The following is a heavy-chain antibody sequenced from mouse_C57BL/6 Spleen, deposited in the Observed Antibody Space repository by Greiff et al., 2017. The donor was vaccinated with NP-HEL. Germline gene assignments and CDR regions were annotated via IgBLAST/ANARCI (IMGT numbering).Heavy chain of an antibody. CDR3: ARSRQLYYFDY. CDR1: GYSFTGYY. V-gene: IGHV1-42*01. CDR2: INPSTGGT. J-gene: IGHJ2*01. Sequence: EVKLVESGPELVKPGASVKISCKASGYSFTGYYMNWVKQSPEKSLEWIGEINPSTGGTTYNQKFKAKATLTVDKSSSTAYMQLKSLTSEDSAVYYCARSRQLYYFDYWGKGTTLTVSS. D-gene: IGHD3-2*01.